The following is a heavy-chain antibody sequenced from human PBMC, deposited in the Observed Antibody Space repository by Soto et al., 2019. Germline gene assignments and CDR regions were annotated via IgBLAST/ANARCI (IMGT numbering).Heavy chain of an antibody. CDR1: GFTFSDHY. V-gene: IGHV3-72*01. J-gene: IGHJ6*02. D-gene: IGHD2-15*01. CDR3: AREHRSGPYYYGMDV. CDR2: TRNQANSYTT. Sequence: PGGSLRLSCAASGFTFSDHYMAWVRQAPGKGLEWVGRTRNQANSYTTEYAASVKGRFAISRDDSKNSLYLQMNSLKTEDTAVYYCAREHRSGPYYYGMDVWGQGTTVTVSS.